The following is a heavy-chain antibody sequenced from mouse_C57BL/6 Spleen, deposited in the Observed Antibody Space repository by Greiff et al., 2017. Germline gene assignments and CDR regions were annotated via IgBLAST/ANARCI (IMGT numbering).Heavy chain of an antibody. CDR2: ISGGGGNT. J-gene: IGHJ3*01. CDR1: GFTFSSYT. V-gene: IGHV5-9*01. Sequence: EVQVVESGGGLVKPGGSLKLSCAASGFTFSSYTMSWVRQTPEKRLEWVATISGGGGNTYYPDSVKGRFTISRDNAKNTLYLQMSSLRSEDTALYYCARQGYYGSSSAWFAYWGQGTLVTVSA. D-gene: IGHD1-1*01. CDR3: ARQGYYGSSSAWFAY.